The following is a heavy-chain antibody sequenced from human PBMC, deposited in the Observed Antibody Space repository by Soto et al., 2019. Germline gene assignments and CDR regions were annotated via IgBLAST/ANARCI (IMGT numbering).Heavy chain of an antibody. CDR1: GFTFSSYG. V-gene: IGHV3-33*01. J-gene: IGHJ4*02. D-gene: IGHD6-6*01. CDR2: IWYDGSNK. CDR3: ARGEYSSSSWYVY. Sequence: SLRLSCAASGFTFSSYGMHWVLQAPGKGLEWVAVIWYDGSNKYYADSVKGRFTISRDNSKNTLYLQMNSLRAEDTAVYYCARGEYSSSSWYVYWGQGTLVTVSS.